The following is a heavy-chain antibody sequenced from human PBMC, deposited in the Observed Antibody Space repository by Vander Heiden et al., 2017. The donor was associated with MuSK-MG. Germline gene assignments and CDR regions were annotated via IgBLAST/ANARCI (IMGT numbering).Heavy chain of an antibody. CDR1: GFTFSSYS. Sequence: VQLVAAGGGLVKPARSRGPPHAAFGFTFSSYSMNSVRQAPGKVLESVSSISSSSSYIYYADSVKGRFTISRDNAKNSLYLQMNSLRAEDTAVYYCASPRVRDFDYWGQRTLVTVSS. V-gene: IGHV3-21*01. CDR2: ISSSSSYI. J-gene: IGHJ4*02. CDR3: ASPRVRDFDY.